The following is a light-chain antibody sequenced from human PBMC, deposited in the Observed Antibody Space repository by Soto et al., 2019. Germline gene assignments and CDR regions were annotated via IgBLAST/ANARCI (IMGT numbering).Light chain of an antibody. J-gene: IGLJ2*01. V-gene: IGLV1-40*01. Sequence: QSVLTQPPSVSGAPGQRITISCTGSSSNIGAGYDVHWYQQLPGTAPKLLIYGNSTRPSGVPDRCSGSKSGTSASLAITGLQAEYEADYYCQSYDSSLSGPSFGGGTKLTVL. CDR3: QSYDSSLSGPS. CDR1: SSNIGAGYD. CDR2: GNS.